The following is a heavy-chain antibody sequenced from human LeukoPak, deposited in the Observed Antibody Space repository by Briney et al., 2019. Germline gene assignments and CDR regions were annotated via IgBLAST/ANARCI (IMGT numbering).Heavy chain of an antibody. J-gene: IGHJ4*02. V-gene: IGHV1-3*01. CDR3: ARGYGSSWYSAFDY. Sequence: ASVRVSCKASGYTFTSYAMHWVRQAPGQRLEWMGWINAGNGNTKYSQKFQGRVTITRDTSASTAYMELSSLRSEDTAVYYCARGYGSSWYSAFDYWGQGTLVTVSS. D-gene: IGHD6-13*01. CDR1: GYTFTSYA. CDR2: INAGNGNT.